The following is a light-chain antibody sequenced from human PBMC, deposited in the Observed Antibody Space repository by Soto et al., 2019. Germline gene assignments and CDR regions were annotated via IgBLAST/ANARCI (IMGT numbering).Light chain of an antibody. J-gene: IGKJ4*01. CDR1: QSVSSN. CDR2: GAS. V-gene: IGKV3-15*01. Sequence: EIVMTQSPATLSVSPGGRATLSCRASQSVSSNLAWYQQKPGQAPRLLIYGASTRATGFPARFSGSGSGTEFPPTISSLESEDFAVYFCQQYKNWPLPFGGRTRVEIK. CDR3: QQYKNWPLP.